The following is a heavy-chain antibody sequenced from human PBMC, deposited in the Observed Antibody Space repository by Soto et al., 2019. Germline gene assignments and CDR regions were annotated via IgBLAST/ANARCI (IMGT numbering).Heavy chain of an antibody. Sequence: SVKVSCKASGYTFTSYGISWVRQAPGQGLEWMGWISAYNGNTNYAQKLQGRVTMTTDTSTSTAYMELRSLRSDDTAVYYCARWDPAIVRQQSCYYYVMAVWGQGTTVTVSS. J-gene: IGHJ6*02. CDR3: ARWDPAIVRQQSCYYYVMAV. CDR1: GYTFTSYG. CDR2: ISAYNGNT. V-gene: IGHV1-18*04. D-gene: IGHD5-18*01.